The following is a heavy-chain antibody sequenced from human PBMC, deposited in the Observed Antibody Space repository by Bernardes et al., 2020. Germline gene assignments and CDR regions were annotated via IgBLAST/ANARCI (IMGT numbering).Heavy chain of an antibody. CDR2: INGDGSNT. CDR1: GFTFSSYW. V-gene: IGHV3-74*01. J-gene: IGHJ4*01. D-gene: IGHD1-26*01. CDR3: VSGLVGGTNY. Sequence: GGSLRLSCEASGFTFSSYWMHWVRQAPGKELVWVSRINGDGSNTFYADSVKGRFTISRDNARNTVSLQMNFLRAEDTAIYYCVSGLVGGTNYWGIGALLTVSS.